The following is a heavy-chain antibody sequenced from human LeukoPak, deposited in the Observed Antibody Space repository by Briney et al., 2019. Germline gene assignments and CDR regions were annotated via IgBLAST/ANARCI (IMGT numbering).Heavy chain of an antibody. D-gene: IGHD3-22*01. CDR3: ARDLKRAYYYDSSGLGRFSRWLRGFGY. CDR1: RYSFTGYF. V-gene: IGHV1-2*02. CDR2: INPKSGDT. Sequence: ASVKVSCKASRYSFTGYFMHWVRQAPGQGLEWMGYINPKSGDTKYAQKFQDRVTMTRDTSISTVYMQLSSLRSDDTAVYFCARDLKRAYYYDSSGLGRFSRWLRGFGYWGQGTLVTVSS. J-gene: IGHJ4*02.